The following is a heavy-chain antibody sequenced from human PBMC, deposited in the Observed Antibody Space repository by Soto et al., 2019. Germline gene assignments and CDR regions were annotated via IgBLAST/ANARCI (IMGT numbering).Heavy chain of an antibody. CDR3: ARSQGSSTSLEIYYYYYYGMDV. Sequence: QVQLVQSGAEVKKPGSSVKVSCKASGGTFGSYAISWVRQAPVQGLEWRGGIISIPGTANYAQKFQGRVTIAADESTSTAYMELSSLRSEDTAVYYCARSQGSSTSLEIYYYYYYGMDVWGQGTTVTVSS. J-gene: IGHJ6*02. CDR1: GGTFGSYA. CDR2: IISIPGTA. D-gene: IGHD2-2*01. V-gene: IGHV1-69*01.